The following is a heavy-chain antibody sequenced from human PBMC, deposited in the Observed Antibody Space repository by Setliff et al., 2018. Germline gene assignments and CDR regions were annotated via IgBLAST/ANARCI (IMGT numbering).Heavy chain of an antibody. CDR1: GGSFNAYS. V-gene: IGHV4-4*07. J-gene: IGHJ4*02. D-gene: IGHD3-10*01. CDR3: ARDKWVLVRTHNYYYVDI. CDR2: MHNSGST. Sequence: SETLSLTCTVSGGSFNAYSWTWIRQSAGKGLEWIGRMHNSGSTNYNSFFQGRVSISVDESKTQFSLNLYSVTAADTATYYCARDKWVLVRTHNYYYVDIWGQGTVVTVS.